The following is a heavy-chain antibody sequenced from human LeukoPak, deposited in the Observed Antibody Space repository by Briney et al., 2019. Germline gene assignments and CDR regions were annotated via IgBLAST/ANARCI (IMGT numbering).Heavy chain of an antibody. J-gene: IGHJ4*02. D-gene: IGHD4-23*01. CDR2: ISSSSSYI. Sequence: GGSLRLSCAASGFTFSSYSMNWVRQAPGKGLEWVSSISSSSSYIYYADSVKGRFTISRDNAKSSLYLQMNSLRAEDTAVYYRARGGYSTVVTPFDYWGQGTLVTVSS. CDR1: GFTFSSYS. V-gene: IGHV3-21*01. CDR3: ARGGYSTVVTPFDY.